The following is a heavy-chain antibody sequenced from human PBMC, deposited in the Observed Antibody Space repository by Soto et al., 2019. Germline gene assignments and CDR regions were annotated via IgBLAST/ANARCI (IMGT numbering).Heavy chain of an antibody. CDR3: ARGSWSYYQVDY. D-gene: IGHD3-10*01. CDR1: GFTFSSYN. CDR2: ITSSSSAI. Sequence: EVQLVESGGGLVQPGGSLRLSCAGSGFTFSSYNMNWVRQAPGKGLEWLAYITSSSSAIHYADSVKGRFTISRDNAKNSLYLQMNSLRDDDTALYFCARGSWSYYQVDYWGQGTLVTVSS. V-gene: IGHV3-48*02. J-gene: IGHJ4*02.